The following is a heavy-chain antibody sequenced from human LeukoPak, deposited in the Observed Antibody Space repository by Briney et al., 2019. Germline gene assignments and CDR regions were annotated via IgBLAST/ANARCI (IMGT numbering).Heavy chain of an antibody. CDR3: ARWATANRRGNYYYYMDV. D-gene: IGHD2-21*02. CDR1: GYTFTSYD. Sequence: ASVKVSCEASGYTFTSYDINWVRQATGQGLEWMGWMNPNSGNTGYAQKFQGRVTITRNTSITTAYMELSSLRYEDTAVYYCARWATANRRGNYYYYMDVWGKGTTVTVSS. V-gene: IGHV1-8*01. CDR2: MNPNSGNT. J-gene: IGHJ6*03.